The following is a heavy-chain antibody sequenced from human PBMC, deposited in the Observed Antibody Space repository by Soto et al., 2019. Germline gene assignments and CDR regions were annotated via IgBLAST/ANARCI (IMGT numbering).Heavy chain of an antibody. CDR3: AKVSGWFGEYPPSFIDI. Sequence: QPGGSLRLSCAASGFTFSSYAMSWVRQAPGKGLEWVSAISGSGGSTYYADSVKGRFTISRDNSKNTLYLQMNSLRAEDTAVYYCAKVSGWFGEYPPSFIDIWGQGTMVTVSS. V-gene: IGHV3-23*01. D-gene: IGHD3-10*01. J-gene: IGHJ3*02. CDR1: GFTFSSYA. CDR2: ISGSGGST.